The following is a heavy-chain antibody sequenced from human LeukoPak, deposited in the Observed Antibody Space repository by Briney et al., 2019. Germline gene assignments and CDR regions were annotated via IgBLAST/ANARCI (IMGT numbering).Heavy chain of an antibody. CDR1: GGSFSGYY. J-gene: IGHJ4*02. D-gene: IGHD4-11*01. Sequence: PSETLSLTCAVYGGSFSGYYWSWIRQPPGKGLEWIGEINHSGSTNYNPSLKSRVTISVDTSKNQFSLKLSSVTAADTAVYYCARAGFLQSHLDYWGQGTLVTVSS. CDR2: INHSGST. V-gene: IGHV4-34*01. CDR3: ARAGFLQSHLDY.